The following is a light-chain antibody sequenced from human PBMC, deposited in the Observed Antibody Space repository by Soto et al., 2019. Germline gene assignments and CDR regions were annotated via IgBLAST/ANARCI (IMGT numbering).Light chain of an antibody. J-gene: IGKJ4*01. CDR1: QSVSSN. Sequence: EIVRTQSPATLSVSQGERTTLSCRASQSVSSNLAWYQQKPGQAPRLLIYGASSRATGIPDRFSGSVSGTDVTLTISRLQPEDVAVYYCQQYGSSPLTFGGGTKVDI. CDR2: GAS. V-gene: IGKV3-20*01. CDR3: QQYGSSPLT.